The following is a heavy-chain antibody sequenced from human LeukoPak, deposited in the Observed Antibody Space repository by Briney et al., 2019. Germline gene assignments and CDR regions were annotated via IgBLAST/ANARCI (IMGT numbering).Heavy chain of an antibody. J-gene: IGHJ4*02. Sequence: SETLSLTCTVSGGSIDSYYWSWIRQPPGKGLEWIGYIYYTGSTEYHPSLKSRVTISLDTSKNQFSLKLTSVTAADTAVYYCARVSQSAEYYFDYWGQGNLASVSS. CDR2: IYYTGST. CDR1: GGSIDSYY. CDR3: ARVSQSAEYYFDY. V-gene: IGHV4-59*01.